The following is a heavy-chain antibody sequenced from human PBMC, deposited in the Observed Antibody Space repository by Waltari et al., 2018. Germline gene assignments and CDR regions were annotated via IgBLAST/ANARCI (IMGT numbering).Heavy chain of an antibody. J-gene: IGHJ3*02. Sequence: QVQLQESGPGLVKPSQTLSLTCTVSGGSISSGSYYWSWIRQPAGKGLEWIGRIYTSGSTNYNPSLKSRVTISVDTSKNQFSLKLSSVTAADTAVYYCAREANYYDSSGYYYGAFDIWGQGTMVTVSS. CDR2: IYTSGST. CDR3: AREANYYDSSGYYYGAFDI. CDR1: GGSISSGSYY. D-gene: IGHD3-22*01. V-gene: IGHV4-61*02.